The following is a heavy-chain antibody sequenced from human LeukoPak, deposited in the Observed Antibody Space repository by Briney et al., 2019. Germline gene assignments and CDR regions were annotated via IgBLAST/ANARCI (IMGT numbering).Heavy chain of an antibody. CDR2: INHSGST. Sequence: PSETLSLTCTVSGGSISSYYWSWIRQPPGKGLEWIGEINHSGSTNYNPSLKSRVTISVDTSKNQFSLKLSSVTAADTAVYYCASGTNGVWLIGYWGQGTLVTVSS. CDR3: ASGTNGVWLIGY. J-gene: IGHJ4*02. CDR1: GGSISSYY. D-gene: IGHD2-8*01. V-gene: IGHV4-34*01.